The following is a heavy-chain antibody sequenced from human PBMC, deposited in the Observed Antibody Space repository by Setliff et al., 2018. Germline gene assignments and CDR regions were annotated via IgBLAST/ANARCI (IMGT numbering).Heavy chain of an antibody. CDR3: TTAPLAAASTC. CDR1: GFTFSNAW. Sequence: GGSLRLSCAASGFTFSNAWMSWVRQAPGKGLEWVGRIKSKTDGGTTDYAAPVKGRFTISRDDSKNTLYLQMNSLKTEDTAVYYRTTAPLAAASTCWGQGTLVTVSS. J-gene: IGHJ4*02. CDR2: IKSKTDGGTT. V-gene: IGHV3-15*01. D-gene: IGHD6-13*01.